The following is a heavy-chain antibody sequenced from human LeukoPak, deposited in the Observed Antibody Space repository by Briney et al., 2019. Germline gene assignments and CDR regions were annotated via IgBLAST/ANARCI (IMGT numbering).Heavy chain of an antibody. CDR2: MSSDGSIK. J-gene: IGHJ4*02. CDR1: GFTFISYD. V-gene: IGHV3-30-3*01. D-gene: IGHD1-26*01. Sequence: GGSLRLSCAASGFTFISYDIHWVRQAPGKGRQWGAVMSSDGSIKIYTDSVKGRFTISRDNSKNTLYLEMNSLRVDDTAVYYCARDLVSGAPDYFDSRGQGTLVTVSS. CDR3: ARDLVSGAPDYFDS.